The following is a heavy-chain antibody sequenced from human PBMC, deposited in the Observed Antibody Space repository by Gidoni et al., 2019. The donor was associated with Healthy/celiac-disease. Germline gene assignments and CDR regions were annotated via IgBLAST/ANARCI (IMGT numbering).Heavy chain of an antibody. J-gene: IGHJ4*02. Sequence: EVQLVESGGGLVQPGRSLRLSCAASGFTFDDYAMHWVRQAPGKGLEWVSGISWNSGSIGYADSVKGRFTISRDNAKNSLYLQMNSLRAEDTALYYCAKGGTYYYGSRGYFDYWGQGTLVTVSS. CDR3: AKGGTYYYGSRGYFDY. D-gene: IGHD3-10*01. CDR2: ISWNSGSI. CDR1: GFTFDDYA. V-gene: IGHV3-9*01.